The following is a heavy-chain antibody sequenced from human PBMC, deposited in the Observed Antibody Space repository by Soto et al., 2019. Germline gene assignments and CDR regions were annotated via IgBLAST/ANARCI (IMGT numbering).Heavy chain of an antibody. CDR1: GFSFSTYG. CDR3: ARDYRAD. CDR2: ISSSSSTI. Sequence: PGGSLRLSCAASGFSFSTYGMHWVRQAPGKGLEWVSYISSSSSTIYYADSVKGRFTISRDNAENSLYLQMNSLRAEDTAVYYCARDYRADWGPGTLVTVSS. V-gene: IGHV3-48*04. D-gene: IGHD1-26*01. J-gene: IGHJ4*02.